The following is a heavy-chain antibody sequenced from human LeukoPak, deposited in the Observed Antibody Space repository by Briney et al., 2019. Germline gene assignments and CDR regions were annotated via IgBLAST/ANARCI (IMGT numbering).Heavy chain of an antibody. CDR3: AREYSSSPAY. J-gene: IGHJ4*02. CDR2: IYHSGST. CDR1: GGSFSGYY. D-gene: IGHD6-6*01. V-gene: IGHV4-34*01. Sequence: PSETLSLTCAVYGGSFSGYYWSWIRQPPGKGLEWIGSIYHSGSTYYNPSLKSRVTISVDTSKNQFSLKLSSVTAADTAVYYCAREYSSSPAYWGQGTLVTVSS.